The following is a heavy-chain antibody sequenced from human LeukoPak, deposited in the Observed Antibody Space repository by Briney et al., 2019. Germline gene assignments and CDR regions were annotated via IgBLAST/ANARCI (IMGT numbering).Heavy chain of an antibody. Sequence: PSQTLSLTCTVSGGSISSGDYYWSWIRQPPGKGLEWIGYIYYSGSTYYNPSLKSRLIISVDTSKDQFSLKLSSVTAADTAVYYCARGVGSSWYGDWGQGTLVTVSS. J-gene: IGHJ4*02. V-gene: IGHV4-30-4*01. CDR1: GGSISSGDYY. CDR2: IYYSGST. D-gene: IGHD6-13*01. CDR3: ARGVGSSWYGD.